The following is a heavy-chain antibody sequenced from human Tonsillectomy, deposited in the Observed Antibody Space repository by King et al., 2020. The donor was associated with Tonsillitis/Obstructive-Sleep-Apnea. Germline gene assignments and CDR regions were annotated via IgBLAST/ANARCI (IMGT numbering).Heavy chain of an antibody. Sequence: VQLQESGPGLVKPSETLSLTCTVSGGSISSYYWSWIRQPPGKGLEWIGYIYYSGSTNYNPSLKSRVTISVDTSKNQFSLQLSSVTAADTAVYYCARGAPTSGYYYYYYMDVWGKGTTVTVAS. CDR1: GGSISSYY. CDR3: ARGAPTSGYYYYYYMDV. CDR2: IYYSGST. V-gene: IGHV4-59*08. D-gene: IGHD3-10*01. J-gene: IGHJ6*03.